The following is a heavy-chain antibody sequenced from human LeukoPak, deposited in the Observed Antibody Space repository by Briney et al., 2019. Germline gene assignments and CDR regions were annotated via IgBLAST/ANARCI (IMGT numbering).Heavy chain of an antibody. CDR3: ARSYSGSYFPDY. V-gene: IGHV3-30*03. CDR1: GFTFRSYG. D-gene: IGHD1-26*01. CDR2: ISYDGSNK. J-gene: IGHJ4*02. Sequence: GRSLRLSCAASGFTFRSYGIHWVRQAPGKGLEWVAVISYDGSNKYYADSVKGRFTISRDNSKNTLYLQMNSLRAEDTAVYYCARSYSGSYFPDYWGQGTLVTVSS.